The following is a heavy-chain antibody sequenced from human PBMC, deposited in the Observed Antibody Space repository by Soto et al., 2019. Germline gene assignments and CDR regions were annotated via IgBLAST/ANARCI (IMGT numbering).Heavy chain of an antibody. Sequence: QVQLQESGPGLVKASQTLSLTCNVSGGSISSGGYYWTWIRQHPGKALEWIGNIHHSGSTFYNPSLKRRVSISVDTSKNQFSLKLSSVTAADTAVYFCVRGVLSWGQGTLVTVSS. CDR1: GGSISSGGYY. CDR2: IHHSGST. CDR3: VRGVLS. J-gene: IGHJ1*01. D-gene: IGHD3-10*01. V-gene: IGHV4-31*03.